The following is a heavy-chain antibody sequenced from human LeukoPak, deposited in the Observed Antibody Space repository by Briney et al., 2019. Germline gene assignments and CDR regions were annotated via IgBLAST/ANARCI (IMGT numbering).Heavy chain of an antibody. CDR2: IRYDGSNK. CDR3: AKGYYGSGSYYPCDY. V-gene: IGHV3-30*02. Sequence: PGGSLRLSCAASGFTFSSYGMHWVRQAPGKGLEWVAFIRYDGSNKYYADSVKGRFTISRDNSKNTLYLQMNSLRAEDTAVYYCAKGYYGSGSYYPCDYWGQGTLVTVSS. J-gene: IGHJ4*02. CDR1: GFTFSSYG. D-gene: IGHD3-10*01.